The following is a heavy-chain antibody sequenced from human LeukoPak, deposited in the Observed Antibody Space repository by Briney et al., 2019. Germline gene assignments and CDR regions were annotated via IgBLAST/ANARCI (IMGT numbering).Heavy chain of an antibody. CDR3: ARSYEGSGWYYFDY. V-gene: IGHV1-18*01. Sequence: ASVKVSCKASGYTFTSYGISWVRQAPGQGLEWMGWISAYNGNTNYAQKFQGRVTMTRDTSNSTAYMELSRLRSDDTAVYYCARSYEGSGWYYFDYWGQGTLVTVSS. CDR1: GYTFTSYG. J-gene: IGHJ4*02. CDR2: ISAYNGNT. D-gene: IGHD6-19*01.